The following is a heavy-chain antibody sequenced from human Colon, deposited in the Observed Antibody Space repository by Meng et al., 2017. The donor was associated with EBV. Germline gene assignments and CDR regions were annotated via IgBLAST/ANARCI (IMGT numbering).Heavy chain of an antibody. CDR2: INTHTGNP. CDR3: ARGGPYPDSSGFHWYFDL. D-gene: IGHD3-22*01. J-gene: IGHJ2*01. CDR1: GYTFMNYA. V-gene: IGHV7-4-1*02. Sequence: QVQLVQSGAELKKPGASVKVSCKASGYTFMNYAINWVRQAPGQGLEWMGWINTHTGNPTYGQGFTGRFVLSSDTSVSTANLQISSLKAEDTAVYYCARGGPYPDSSGFHWYFDLWGRGTLVTVSS.